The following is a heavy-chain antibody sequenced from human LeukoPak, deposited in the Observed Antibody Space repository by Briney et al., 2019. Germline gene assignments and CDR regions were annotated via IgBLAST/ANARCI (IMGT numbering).Heavy chain of an antibody. CDR2: INHSGST. Sequence: PSETLSLTCAVYGGSFSGYYWSWIRQPPGKGLEWIGEINHSGSTNYNPSLKSRVTISVDTSKNQFSLKLSSVTAADTAVYYCARVWRGGSYFDYWGQGTLVTVSS. J-gene: IGHJ4*02. D-gene: IGHD1-26*01. CDR1: GGSFSGYY. CDR3: ARVWRGGSYFDY. V-gene: IGHV4-34*01.